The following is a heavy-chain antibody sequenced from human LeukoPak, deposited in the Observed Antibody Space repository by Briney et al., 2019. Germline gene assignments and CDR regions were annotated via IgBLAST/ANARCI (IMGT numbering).Heavy chain of an antibody. CDR1: GFTFSNYG. D-gene: IGHD3-9*01. V-gene: IGHV3-30*02. CDR2: IRYDGSNK. CDR3: AKDTGERLGILTGYYKSRKSYFDY. Sequence: GGSLRLSCAASGFTFSNYGMHWVRQAPGKGLECVAFIRYDGSNKYYADSVKGRFTISRDNSKNTLYLQMNSLRAEDTAVYYCAKDTGERLGILTGYYKSRKSYFDYWGQGTLVTVSS. J-gene: IGHJ4*02.